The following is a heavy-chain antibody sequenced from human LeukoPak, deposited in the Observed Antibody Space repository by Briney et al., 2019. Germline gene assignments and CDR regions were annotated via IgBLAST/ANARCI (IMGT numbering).Heavy chain of an antibody. CDR1: GYSFSTYW. V-gene: IGHV5-51*01. D-gene: IGHD2-15*01. J-gene: IGHJ4*02. CDR3: VRQSSGWPYYFDY. Sequence: GESLKISCKGSGYSFSTYWIGWVRQMPGKGLERMGIIYPGDSDPRYSPSFQGQVTISADKSTSTAYLQWSSLKASDTAMYYCVRQSSGWPYYFDYWGQGTLVTVSS. CDR2: IYPGDSDP.